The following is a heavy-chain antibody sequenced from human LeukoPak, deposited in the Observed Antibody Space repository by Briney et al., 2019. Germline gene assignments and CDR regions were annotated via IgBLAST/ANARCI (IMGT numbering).Heavy chain of an antibody. D-gene: IGHD2-2*01. Sequence: GESLKISCKGSGYSFTSYWIGWVRQMPGKGLEWMGIIYPGDSDTRYSPSFQGQVTISADKSISTAYLQWSSLKASDTAMYYCARHELDYCSSTSCYERAFDIWGQGTMVTVSS. J-gene: IGHJ3*02. CDR2: IYPGDSDT. CDR1: GYSFTSYW. V-gene: IGHV5-51*01. CDR3: ARHELDYCSSTSCYERAFDI.